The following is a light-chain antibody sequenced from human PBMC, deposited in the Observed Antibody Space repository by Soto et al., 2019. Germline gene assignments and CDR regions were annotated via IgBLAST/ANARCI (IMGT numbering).Light chain of an antibody. CDR2: DAS. J-gene: IGKJ1*01. CDR3: QQYNIWPTWT. V-gene: IGKV3-15*01. Sequence: EIVMTQSPVTLSVSPGERATLSCRASQSDRSNLAWYQQKPGQAPRLLMYDASNRATGIPARLSGSGAGTEFTLTMSSLQAEDFAVNYCQQYNIWPTWTFGRGTKVDIK. CDR1: QSDRSN.